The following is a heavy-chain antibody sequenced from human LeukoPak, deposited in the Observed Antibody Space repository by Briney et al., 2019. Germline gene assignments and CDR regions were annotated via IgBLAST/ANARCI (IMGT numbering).Heavy chain of an antibody. CDR1: GFTFSSYS. CDR3: AKDHWTDSSGPHFDY. CDR2: ISSSSSYI. J-gene: IGHJ4*02. D-gene: IGHD3-22*01. V-gene: IGHV3-21*01. Sequence: GGSLRLSCAASGFTFSSYSMNWVRQAPGKGLEWVSSISSSSSYIYYADSVKGRFTVSRDNSRDILYLQMNSLRPEDTAVYYCAKDHWTDSSGPHFDYWGQGTLVTVSS.